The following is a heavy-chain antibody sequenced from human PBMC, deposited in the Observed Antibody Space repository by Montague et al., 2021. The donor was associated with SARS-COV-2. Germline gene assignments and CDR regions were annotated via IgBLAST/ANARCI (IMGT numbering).Heavy chain of an antibody. D-gene: IGHD2-21*01. CDR1: GFIFSSYE. CDR3: ARDRDWDDWCGMDV. J-gene: IGHJ6*02. V-gene: IGHV3-48*03. Sequence: SLRLSCAASGFIFSSYEMSWVRQAPGKGLEWISYISSSGGGSTKHYTDSVKGQFTISRDNAKNSLYLQMNSLRVEDTAIYYCARDRDWDDWCGMDVWGQGTTVTVSS. CDR2: ISSSGGGSTK.